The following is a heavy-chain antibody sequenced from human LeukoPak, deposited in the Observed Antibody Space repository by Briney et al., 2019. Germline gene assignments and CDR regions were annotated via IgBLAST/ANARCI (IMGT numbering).Heavy chain of an antibody. CDR1: AFTFSSYG. Sequence: GGSLRLSCAASAFTFSSYGMHWVRQAPGKGLEWVAVIWYDGSYKHYADSVKGRFTISGDNSKNTLYLQMNSLRAEDTAVYTCARDFCSGGSCYYFDYWGQGTLVTVSS. V-gene: IGHV3-33*01. CDR2: IWYDGSYK. J-gene: IGHJ4*02. CDR3: ARDFCSGGSCYYFDY. D-gene: IGHD2-15*01.